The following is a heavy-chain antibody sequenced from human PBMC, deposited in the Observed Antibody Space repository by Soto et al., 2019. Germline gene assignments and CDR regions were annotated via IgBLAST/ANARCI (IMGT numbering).Heavy chain of an antibody. CDR1: GDSISKSGHY. D-gene: IGHD6-6*01. CDR3: ARSIAARTRNWFDP. CDR2: IHHSGST. J-gene: IGHJ5*02. V-gene: IGHV4-39*01. Sequence: PSETLSLTCTVSGDSISKSGHYWGWIRQPPGKGLEWIGSIHHSGSTYYNPSLKSRVTISVDTSKNQFSLKLSSVTAADTAVYYCARSIAARTRNWFDPWGQGTLVTVSS.